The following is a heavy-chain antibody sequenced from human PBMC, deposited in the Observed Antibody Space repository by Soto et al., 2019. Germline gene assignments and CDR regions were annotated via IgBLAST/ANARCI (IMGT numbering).Heavy chain of an antibody. V-gene: IGHV4-39*01. D-gene: IGHD3-22*01. CDR2: IYYSGST. CDR3: ARSEREYYDSSGYYYY. J-gene: IGHJ4*02. Sequence: SETLSLTCTVSGGSISSSSYYWGWIRQPPGKGLEWIGSIYYSGSTYYNPSLKSRVTISVDTSKNQFSLKLSSVTAADTAVYYCARSEREYYDSSGYYYYWGQGTLVTVSS. CDR1: GGSISSSSYY.